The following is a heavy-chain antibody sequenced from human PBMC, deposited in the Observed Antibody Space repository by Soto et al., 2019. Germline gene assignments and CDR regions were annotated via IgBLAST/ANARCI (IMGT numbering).Heavy chain of an antibody. V-gene: IGHV3-23*01. CDR1: GFSINNYA. D-gene: IGHD4-17*01. CDR3: AKESMPEHYGDTLFDY. Sequence: VQLLESGGAFVQPGGSLRLSCAASGFSINNYAVSWVRQAPGKGLEWVSTFSAGGRADYADYVRGRFSVARDRSQNTVDLQISVLRPADSAVYYCAKESMPEHYGDTLFDYWGQGTRVTVSS. CDR2: FSAGGRA. J-gene: IGHJ4*02.